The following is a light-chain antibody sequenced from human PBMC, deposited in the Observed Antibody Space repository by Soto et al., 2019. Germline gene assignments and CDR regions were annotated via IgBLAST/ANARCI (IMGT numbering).Light chain of an antibody. J-gene: IGKJ1*01. CDR3: QHYKNWPPWT. V-gene: IGKV3-15*01. CDR2: NAS. CDR1: QSVSSA. Sequence: EIVMTQSPATLSVSPGERATLSCRASQSVSSALAWYHQKPGQAPRLLIYNASTRASGIPARFSGSGSGTEFTLTISSLQSEDFGVYYCQHYKNWPPWTFGQGTKVEIK.